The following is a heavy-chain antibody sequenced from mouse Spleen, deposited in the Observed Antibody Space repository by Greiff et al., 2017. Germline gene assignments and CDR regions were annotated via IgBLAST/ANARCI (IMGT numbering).Heavy chain of an antibody. V-gene: IGHV5-9*01. CDR1: GFTFSSYA. J-gene: IGHJ2*01. CDR2: ISSGGGNT. D-gene: IGHD4-1*01. Sequence: EVKLMESGGGLVKPGGSLKLSCAASGFTFSSYAMSWVRQTPEKRLEWVAYISSGGGNTYYPDSVKGRFTISRDNAKNTLYLQMSSLRSEDTALYYCARDNWDYFDYWGQGTTLTVSS. CDR3: ARDNWDYFDY.